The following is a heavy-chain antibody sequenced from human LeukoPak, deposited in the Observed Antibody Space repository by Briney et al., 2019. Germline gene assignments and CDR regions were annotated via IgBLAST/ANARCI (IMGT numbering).Heavy chain of an antibody. V-gene: IGHV1-3*01. J-gene: IGHJ6*02. CDR3: ARSLYCSGGSCPHVGMDV. Sequence: RASVKVSCKASGYTFTSYAMHWVRQAPGQRLEWMGWINAGNGNTKYSQKFQGRVTITRDTSASTAYMELSSLRSEGTAVYYCARSLYCSGGSCPHVGMDVWGQGTTVTVSS. CDR1: GYTFTSYA. CDR2: INAGNGNT. D-gene: IGHD2-15*01.